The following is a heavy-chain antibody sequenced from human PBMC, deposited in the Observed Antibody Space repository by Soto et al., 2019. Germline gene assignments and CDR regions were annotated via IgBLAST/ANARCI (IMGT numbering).Heavy chain of an antibody. CDR3: ARSGVTSQRLGPQRQNYYDSSGYYRYNWFDP. Sequence: PSETLSLTCTVSGGSISSSSYYWGWIRQPPGKGLEWIGNIYYSGSTYYNPSLKSRVTISVDTSKNQFSLKLSSVTAADTAVYYCARSGVTSQRLGPQRQNYYDSSGYYRYNWFDPWGQGTLVTVSS. CDR2: IYYSGST. D-gene: IGHD3-22*01. V-gene: IGHV4-39*07. J-gene: IGHJ5*02. CDR1: GGSISSSSYY.